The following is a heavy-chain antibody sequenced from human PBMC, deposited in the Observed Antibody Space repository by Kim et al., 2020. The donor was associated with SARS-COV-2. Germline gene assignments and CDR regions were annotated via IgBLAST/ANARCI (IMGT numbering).Heavy chain of an antibody. CDR1: GGSFSGYY. CDR2: INHSGST. CDR3: ARVKRVAAAGTRSPYPLSSKFDP. V-gene: IGHV4-34*01. D-gene: IGHD6-13*01. Sequence: SVTLSLTCAVYGGSFSGYYWSWIRQPPGKGLEWIGEINHSGSTNYNPSLKSRVTISVDTSKNQFSLKLSSVTAADTAVYYCARVKRVAAAGTRSPYPLSSKFDPWGQGTLVTVSS. J-gene: IGHJ5*02.